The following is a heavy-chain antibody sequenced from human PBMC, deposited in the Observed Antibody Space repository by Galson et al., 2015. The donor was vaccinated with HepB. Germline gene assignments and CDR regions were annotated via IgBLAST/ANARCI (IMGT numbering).Heavy chain of an antibody. V-gene: IGHV3-15*04. CDR1: GFTFSNAW. Sequence: SLRLSCAASGFTFSNAWMSWVRQAPGKGLEWVGRIESKTDGGTTDYAAPVKGRFTISRDDSKNTLYLQMNSLKTEDTAVYYCTTDPKRGYSYGRWGQGTLVTVSS. CDR3: TTDPKRGYSYGR. J-gene: IGHJ4*02. CDR2: IESKTDGGTT. D-gene: IGHD5-18*01.